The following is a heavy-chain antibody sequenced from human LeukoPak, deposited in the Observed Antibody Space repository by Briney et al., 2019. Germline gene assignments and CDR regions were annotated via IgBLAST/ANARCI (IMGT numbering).Heavy chain of an antibody. Sequence: PSETLSLTCTVSGGSISSYYWSWIRQPPGKGLEWIGEINHSGSTNYNPSLKSRVTISVDTSKNQFSLKLSSVTAADTAVYYCARRCRGGVLYRPFDYWGQGTLVTVSS. CDR1: GGSISSYY. CDR3: ARRCRGGVLYRPFDY. CDR2: INHSGST. V-gene: IGHV4-34*01. D-gene: IGHD2-15*01. J-gene: IGHJ4*02.